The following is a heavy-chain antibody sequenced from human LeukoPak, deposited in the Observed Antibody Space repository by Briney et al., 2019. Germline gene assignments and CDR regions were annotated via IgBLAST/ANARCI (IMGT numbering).Heavy chain of an antibody. Sequence: PGGSLRLSCAASGFIVSNNYMIWVRQAPGKGREWVSIIYSGGSTYYADSVKGRFTISRDNSKNTLYLQMNSLRAEDTAVYYCAKDKRVVVTAPYFDYWGQGTLVTVSS. D-gene: IGHD2-21*02. CDR3: AKDKRVVVTAPYFDY. CDR2: IYSGGST. V-gene: IGHV3-53*01. J-gene: IGHJ4*02. CDR1: GFIVSNNY.